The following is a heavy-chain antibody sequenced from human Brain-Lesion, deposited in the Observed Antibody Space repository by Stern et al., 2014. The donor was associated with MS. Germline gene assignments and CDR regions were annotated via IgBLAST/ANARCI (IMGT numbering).Heavy chain of an antibody. Sequence: EVQLVESGGGLVHPGGSLRLSCTASGFTFNSYWMSWVRQAPGKGLEWVANIKEDGSEKYYVESVKGRFTVSRDNAKNSMYLQMNSLRVDDTATYYCARIGYSSSWYSPVGFFQHWGQGTLVTVSS. CDR2: IKEDGSEK. D-gene: IGHD6-13*01. J-gene: IGHJ1*01. CDR1: GFTFNSYW. CDR3: ARIGYSSSWYSPVGFFQH. V-gene: IGHV3-7*01.